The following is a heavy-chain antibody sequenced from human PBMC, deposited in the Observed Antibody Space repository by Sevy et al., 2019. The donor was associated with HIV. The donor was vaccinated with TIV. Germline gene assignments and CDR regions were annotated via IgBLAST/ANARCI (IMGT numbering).Heavy chain of an antibody. D-gene: IGHD6-19*01. CDR3: AREQSHTGWFDY. J-gene: IGHJ4*02. CDR2: IYSGKST. CDR1: GFSVSSNY. V-gene: IGHV3-53*01. Sequence: GGSLRLSCEASGFSVSSNYMAWVRQAPGKGLEWVSVIYSGKSTDYRDSVNGRFTISRDSSKNTLYLQMDSLRAEDTAVYHCAREQSHTGWFDYWGQRSLVTVSS.